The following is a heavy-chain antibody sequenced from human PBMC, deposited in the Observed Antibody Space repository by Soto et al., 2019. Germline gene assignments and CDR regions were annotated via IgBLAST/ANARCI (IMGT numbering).Heavy chain of an antibody. Sequence: EVQMLESGGGLVHPGGSLRLSCAASGFTFSNYAMNWVRQAPGKGLEWVSSISGSGRNTYYADSVKGRLTISRDSSQNTLYLQMTSLRVEDTGVYYCAKDLNGSGSFTSYYHYGMDVWGQGTTVTVSS. J-gene: IGHJ6*02. CDR1: GFTFSNYA. D-gene: IGHD3-10*01. V-gene: IGHV3-23*01. CDR2: ISGSGRNT. CDR3: AKDLNGSGSFTSYYHYGMDV.